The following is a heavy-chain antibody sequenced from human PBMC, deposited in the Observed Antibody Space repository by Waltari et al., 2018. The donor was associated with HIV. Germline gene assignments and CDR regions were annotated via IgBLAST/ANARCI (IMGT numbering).Heavy chain of an antibody. J-gene: IGHJ6*02. CDR1: GFTASSTY. CDR3: ASIAYCGGDCYPRGMDV. D-gene: IGHD2-21*02. CDR2: IYSGGST. V-gene: IGHV3-66*01. Sequence: EVQLVESGGGLVQPGGYLRLSCAASGFTASSTYISWVRQAPGKGLEWVSVIYSGGSTYYADSVKGRFTISRDNSKNTLYLQMNSLRAEDTAVYYCASIAYCGGDCYPRGMDVWGQGTTVTVSS.